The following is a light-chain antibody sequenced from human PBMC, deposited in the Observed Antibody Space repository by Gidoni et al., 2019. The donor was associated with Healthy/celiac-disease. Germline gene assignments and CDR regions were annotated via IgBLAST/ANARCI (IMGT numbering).Light chain of an antibody. Sequence: VVMTQSPLSLPVTLGQPASIACRSSQSLVYSDGNTYLNWFQQRPGQSPRRLIYKVSNRDSGVPDRFSGSGSGTDFTLKISRVEAEDVGGYYGRDGTFGQGTKVEIK. CDR1: QSLVYSDGNTY. CDR3: RDGT. V-gene: IGKV2-30*01. J-gene: IGKJ1*01. CDR2: KVS.